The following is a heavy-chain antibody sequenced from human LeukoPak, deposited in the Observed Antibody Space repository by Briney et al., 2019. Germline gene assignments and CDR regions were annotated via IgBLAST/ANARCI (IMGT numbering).Heavy chain of an antibody. CDR3: ARGLTGDAFDI. V-gene: IGHV1-69*13. J-gene: IGHJ3*02. Sequence: SVKVSCKASGYTFTGYYMHWVRQAPGQGLEWMGGIIPIFGTANYARKFQGRVTITADESTSTAYMELSSLRSEDTAVYYCARGLTGDAFDIWGQGTMVTVSS. CDR2: IIPIFGTA. D-gene: IGHD7-27*01. CDR1: GYTFTGYY.